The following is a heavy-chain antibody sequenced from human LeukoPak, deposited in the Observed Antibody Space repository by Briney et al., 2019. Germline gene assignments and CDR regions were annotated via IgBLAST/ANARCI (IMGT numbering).Heavy chain of an antibody. V-gene: IGHV1-2*06. CDR2: INPNSGGT. Sequence: ASVKVSCKASGYTFTSYYMHWVRQAPGQGLEWMGRINPNSGGTNYAQKFQGRVTMTRDTSISTAYMELSRLRSDDTAVYYCARRTTVTTMVDYWGQGTLVTVSS. D-gene: IGHD4-17*01. CDR3: ARRTTVTTMVDY. J-gene: IGHJ4*02. CDR1: GYTFTSYY.